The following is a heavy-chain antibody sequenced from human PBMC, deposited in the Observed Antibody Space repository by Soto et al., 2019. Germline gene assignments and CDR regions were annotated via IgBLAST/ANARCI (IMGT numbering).Heavy chain of an antibody. CDR3: ARDSQGRTYYDYVWGSYRSPGGNYGMDV. CDR2: ISSSSSYI. D-gene: IGHD3-16*02. Sequence: GSLRLSCAASGFTFSSYSMNWVRQAPGKGLEWVSSISSSSSYIYYADSVKGRFTISRDNAKNSLYLQMNSLRAEDTAVYYCARDSQGRTYYDYVWGSYRSPGGNYGMDVWGQGTTVTVSS. J-gene: IGHJ6*02. CDR1: GFTFSSYS. V-gene: IGHV3-21*01.